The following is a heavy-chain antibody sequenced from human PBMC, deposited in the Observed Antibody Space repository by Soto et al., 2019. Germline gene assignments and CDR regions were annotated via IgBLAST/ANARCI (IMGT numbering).Heavy chain of an antibody. CDR3: ARDSPVYCSSTSCSIDY. Sequence: PGGSLRLSCAASGFTFSSYSMNWVRQAPGKGLEWVSSISSSSSYIYYADSVKGRFTISRGNAKNSLYLQMNSLRAEDTAVYYCARDSPVYCSSTSCSIDYWGQGTLVTVSS. CDR1: GFTFSSYS. D-gene: IGHD2-2*01. CDR2: ISSSSSYI. J-gene: IGHJ4*02. V-gene: IGHV3-21*01.